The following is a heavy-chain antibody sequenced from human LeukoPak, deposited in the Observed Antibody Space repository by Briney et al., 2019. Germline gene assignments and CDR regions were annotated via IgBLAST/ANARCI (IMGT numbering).Heavy chain of an antibody. D-gene: IGHD3-22*01. V-gene: IGHV4-34*01. CDR1: GGSFSGYY. CDR2: INHSGST. Sequence: SETLSLTCAVYGGSFSGYYWSWIRQPPGKGLEWIGEINHSGSTNYNPSLKSRVTISVDTSKNQFSLKLSSVTAADTAVYYCARGYDSSGYCDYWGQGTLVTVSS. CDR3: ARGYDSSGYCDY. J-gene: IGHJ4*02.